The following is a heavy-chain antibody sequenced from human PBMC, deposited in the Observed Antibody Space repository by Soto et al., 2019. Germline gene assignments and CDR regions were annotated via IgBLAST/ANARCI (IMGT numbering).Heavy chain of an antibody. V-gene: IGHV3-30-3*01. J-gene: IGHJ4*02. CDR2: ISYDGSNQ. CDR1: GFTFSNYA. Sequence: QVQLVESGGGVVQPGRSLRVSCAASGFTFSNYAMHWVRQAPGKGLEWVAVISYDGSNQFYADSVKGRFTISRDSSKSTLYLQMNNLRDEGTAVYYCARDRVYYYDSSGYYNFDYWGQGTLVTVSS. D-gene: IGHD3-22*01. CDR3: ARDRVYYYDSSGYYNFDY.